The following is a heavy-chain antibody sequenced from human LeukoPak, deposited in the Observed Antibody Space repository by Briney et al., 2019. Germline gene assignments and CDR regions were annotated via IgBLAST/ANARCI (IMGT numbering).Heavy chain of an antibody. Sequence: SETLSLTCTVSGSSISSYYWSWIRQPAGKGLEWIGRTYTSGSTNYNPSLKSRVTMSVDTSKNQFSLKLSSVTAADTAVYYCARVGSSSSKHYYYMDVWGKGTTVTVSS. V-gene: IGHV4-4*07. D-gene: IGHD6-6*01. CDR2: TYTSGST. CDR1: GSSISSYY. J-gene: IGHJ6*03. CDR3: ARVGSSSSKHYYYMDV.